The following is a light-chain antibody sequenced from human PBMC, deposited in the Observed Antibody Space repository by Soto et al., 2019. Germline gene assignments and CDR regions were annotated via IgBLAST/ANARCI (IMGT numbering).Light chain of an antibody. V-gene: IGKV3-11*01. CDR2: DAS. CDR3: QQLSDWPPLT. Sequence: TVLTQSPATLSLSPGERATLSCRASQSVYSYLAWYQQKPGQAPRLLIYDASNRAPGIPARFSGSGSGTDFTLTISSLYPEEFAVYYCQQLSDWPPLTFGGGPKVEIK. CDR1: QSVYSY. J-gene: IGKJ4*01.